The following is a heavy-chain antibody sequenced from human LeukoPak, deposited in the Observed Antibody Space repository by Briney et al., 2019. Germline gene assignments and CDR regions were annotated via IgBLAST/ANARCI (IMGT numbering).Heavy chain of an antibody. V-gene: IGHV4-59*01. CDR2: IYYSGNT. CDR3: ARDLYNWNS. J-gene: IGHJ4*02. CDR1: GGSISSYC. Sequence: SETLSLTCTVSGGSISSYCWSWIRQPPGKGLEWIGFIYYSGNTNYNPSLKSRVTISVDTSKNQFSLKLSSVTAADTAVYYCARDLYNWNSWGQGTLVTVSS. D-gene: IGHD1-7*01.